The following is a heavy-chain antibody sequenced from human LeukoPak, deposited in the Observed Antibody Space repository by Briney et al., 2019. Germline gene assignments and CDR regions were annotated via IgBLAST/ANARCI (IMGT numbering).Heavy chain of an antibody. Sequence: PGGSLRLSCAASGFTFSTYWMHWVRQAPGKGLEWVSSISSTSSYIYYADSVKGRFTISRDNAKNSLFLQMNSLRAEDTAVYYCARELMGLTMIVVVNPIDYWGQGTLVTVSS. CDR3: ARELMGLTMIVVVNPIDY. CDR2: ISSTSSYI. D-gene: IGHD3-22*01. CDR1: GFTFSTYW. V-gene: IGHV3-21*01. J-gene: IGHJ4*02.